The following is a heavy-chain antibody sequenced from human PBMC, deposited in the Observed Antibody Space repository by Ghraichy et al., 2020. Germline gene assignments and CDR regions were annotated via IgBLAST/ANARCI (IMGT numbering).Heavy chain of an antibody. CDR2: IYYSGST. D-gene: IGHD5-24*01. V-gene: IGHV4-59*01. CDR3: GGARVEMATIT. J-gene: IGHJ4*02. Sequence: SETLSLTCTVSGGSISSYYWSWIRQPPGKGLEWIGYIYYSGSTNYNPSLKSRVTISVDTSKNQFSLKLSSVTAADTAVYYCGGARVEMATITWGQGTLVTVSS. CDR1: GGSISSYY.